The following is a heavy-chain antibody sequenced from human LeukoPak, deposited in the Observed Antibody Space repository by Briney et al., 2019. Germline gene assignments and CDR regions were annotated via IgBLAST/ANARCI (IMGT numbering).Heavy chain of an antibody. CDR2: ISGSGGST. J-gene: IGHJ4*02. Sequence: TGGSLRLSCAASGFTFSSYAMSWVRQAPGKGLEWVSAISGSGGSTYCADSGKGRFTISRDNSKNTLYLQMNSLRAEDTAVYYCAKDSGGYSSGWYEGYFDYWGQGTLVTVSS. CDR3: AKDSGGYSSGWYEGYFDY. D-gene: IGHD6-19*01. V-gene: IGHV3-23*01. CDR1: GFTFSSYA.